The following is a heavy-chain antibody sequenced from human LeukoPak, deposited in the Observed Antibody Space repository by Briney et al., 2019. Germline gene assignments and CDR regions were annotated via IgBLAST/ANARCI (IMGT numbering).Heavy chain of an antibody. CDR1: GFPFSSYV. CDR2: INHNGEAI. V-gene: IGHV3-48*02. Sequence: GGSLRLSCEASGFPFSSYVMSWVRQAPGKGLEWISYINHNGEAIYYPDFVKGRFTISRDNAKNSLYLQMNALRDEDTAVYYCARGTDSSGYYYVPLDYWGQGTLVTVSS. CDR3: ARGTDSSGYYYVPLDY. D-gene: IGHD3-22*01. J-gene: IGHJ4*02.